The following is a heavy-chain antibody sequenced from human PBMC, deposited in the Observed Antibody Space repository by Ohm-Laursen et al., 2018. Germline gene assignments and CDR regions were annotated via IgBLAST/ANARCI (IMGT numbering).Heavy chain of an antibody. D-gene: IGHD3-10*01. Sequence: SLRLSCSASGFPFSAYSMNWVRQAPGKGLEWISYISNVVSVTWYADSVKGRFSISRDNSKNTLYLQMNSLRVEDTAVYYCTKGRSGGTGHGNWLDPWGQGTLVTVSS. CDR1: GFPFSAYS. V-gene: IGHV3-48*01. CDR3: TKGRSGGTGHGNWLDP. CDR2: ISNVVSVT. J-gene: IGHJ5*02.